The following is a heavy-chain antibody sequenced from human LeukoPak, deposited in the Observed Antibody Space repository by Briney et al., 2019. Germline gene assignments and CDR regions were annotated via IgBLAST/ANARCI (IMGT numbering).Heavy chain of an antibody. Sequence: ASVKVSCKASGGTFSSYAISWVRQAPGQGLEWMGWINPNSGGTNYAQKFQGRVTMTRDTSISTAYMELSRLRSDDTAVYYCAGAFNPAYYYGMDVWGQGTTVTVSS. CDR3: AGAFNPAYYYGMDV. CDR1: GGTFSSYA. CDR2: INPNSGGT. J-gene: IGHJ6*02. V-gene: IGHV1-2*02.